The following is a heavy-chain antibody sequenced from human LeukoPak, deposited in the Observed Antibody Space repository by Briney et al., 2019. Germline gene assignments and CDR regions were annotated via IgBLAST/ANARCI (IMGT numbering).Heavy chain of an antibody. CDR2: IRSSGSTI. CDR3: ARALYGGVVAATTFDY. V-gene: IGHV3-48*03. CDR1: GFTFSSYG. Sequence: GGSLRLSCAASGFTFSSYGMNWVRQAPGKGLEWVSYIRSSGSTIYYADSVKGRFTISRDNAKNSLYLQMNSLRAEDTAVYYCARALYGGVVAATTFDYWGQGTLVTVSS. D-gene: IGHD2-15*01. J-gene: IGHJ4*02.